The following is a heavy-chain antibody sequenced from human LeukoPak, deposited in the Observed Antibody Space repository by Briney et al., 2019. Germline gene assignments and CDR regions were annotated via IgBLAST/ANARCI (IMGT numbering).Heavy chain of an antibody. V-gene: IGHV3-74*01. J-gene: IGHJ6*03. CDR2: INSDGSST. CDR1: GFTFSIYW. CDR3: ARDTGERGVPTYYYYYYMDV. Sequence: PGGSLRLSCAASGFTFSIYWMHWVRQAPGKGLVWVSRINSDGSSTSYADSVKGRFTISRDNAKNTLYLQMNSLRAEDTAVYYCARDTGERGVPTYYYYYYMDVWGKGTTVTVSS. D-gene: IGHD3-10*01.